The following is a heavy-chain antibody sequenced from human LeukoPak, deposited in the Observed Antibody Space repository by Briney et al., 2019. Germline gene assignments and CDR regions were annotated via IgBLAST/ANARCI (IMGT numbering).Heavy chain of an antibody. CDR1: GGSFSGYY. D-gene: IGHD3-16*01. CDR3: ARGRTWGSTHPLDY. Sequence: SETLSLTCAVYGGSFSGYYWSWIRQPPGKGLEWIGEINHSGSTNYNPSLKSRVTISVDTSKNQFSLKLSSVTAADTAVYYCARGRTWGSTHPLDYWGQGTLVTVSS. CDR2: INHSGST. J-gene: IGHJ4*02. V-gene: IGHV4-34*01.